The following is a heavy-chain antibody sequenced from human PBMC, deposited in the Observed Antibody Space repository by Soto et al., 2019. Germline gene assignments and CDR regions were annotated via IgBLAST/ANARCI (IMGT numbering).Heavy chain of an antibody. J-gene: IGHJ4*02. CDR3: ARAWPQTVEFDY. CDR2: LSAYNGNT. Sequence: QVQLVQSGAEVKKPGASVKVSCKASGYTFTSYDISWVRQAPGQGLEWMGWLSAYNGNTNYAQQLQGRVTMTTDTTTSTAYMELRSLRSDDTAVYYCARAWPQTVEFDYWGRGTLVTVSS. V-gene: IGHV1-18*01. CDR1: GYTFTSYD.